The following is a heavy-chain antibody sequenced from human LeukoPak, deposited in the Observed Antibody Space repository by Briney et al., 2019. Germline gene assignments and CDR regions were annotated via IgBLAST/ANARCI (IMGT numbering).Heavy chain of an antibody. V-gene: IGHV3-21*01. CDR3: ARGIAAAGTTFDY. CDR2: ISSSSSYI. CDR1: GFTFSSYS. Sequence: GGSLRLSCAASGFTFSSYSMNWVRQAPGKGLEWVSSISSSSSYIYYADSVKGRFTTSRDNAKNSLYLQMNSLRAEDTAVYYCARGIAAAGTTFDYWGQGTLVTISS. J-gene: IGHJ4*02. D-gene: IGHD6-13*01.